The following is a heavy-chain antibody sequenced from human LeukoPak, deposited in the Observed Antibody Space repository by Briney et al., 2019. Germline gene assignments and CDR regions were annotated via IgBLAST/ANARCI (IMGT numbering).Heavy chain of an antibody. D-gene: IGHD3-22*01. CDR2: ISGSGGDT. J-gene: IGHJ4*02. Sequence: GGSLRLSCAASGFTFSDYYMSWIRQAPGKGLEWVSAISGSGGDTYYADSVRGRFTISRDNWKNTAYLQMNSLRAEDTAVYYCRGYHYDSSGYLDEYWGQGTLVTVSS. V-gene: IGHV3-23*01. CDR3: RGYHYDSSGYLDEY. CDR1: GFTFSDYY.